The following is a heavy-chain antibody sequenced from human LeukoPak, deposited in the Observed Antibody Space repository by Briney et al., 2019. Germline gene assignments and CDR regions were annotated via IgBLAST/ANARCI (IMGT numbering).Heavy chain of an antibody. J-gene: IGHJ4*02. D-gene: IGHD3-3*01. CDR3: TRTIFGVVIDY. CDR2: IRSKAYGGTA. CDR1: GFRFGDYA. Sequence: GGSLRLSCTASGFRFGDYAMTWVRQAPGQGLEWIGLIRSKAYGGTADYAASVKGRFSISRDDSKSIAYLQMNSLKIEDTAMYYCTRTIFGVVIDYWGQGTLVTVSS. V-gene: IGHV3-49*04.